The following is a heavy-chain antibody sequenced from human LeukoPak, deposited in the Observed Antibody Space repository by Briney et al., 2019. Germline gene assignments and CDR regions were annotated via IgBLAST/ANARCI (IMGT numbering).Heavy chain of an antibody. CDR3: ARAPRSGVGDRRGYWLDP. V-gene: IGHV4-61*02. CDR2: ISSTGSV. J-gene: IGHJ5*02. D-gene: IGHD2-8*01. CDR1: GGSISSGTYY. Sequence: SETLSLTCTVSGGSISSGTYYWTWIRQPAGKELEWIGRISSTGSVHYNPSLKSRVTVSADTSKNQFSLKLTAVIVADTALYFCARAPRSGVGDRRGYWLDPWGQGTLVTVSP.